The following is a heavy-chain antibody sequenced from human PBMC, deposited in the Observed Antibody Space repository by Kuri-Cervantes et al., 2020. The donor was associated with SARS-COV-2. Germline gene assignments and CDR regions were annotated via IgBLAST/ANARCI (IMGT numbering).Heavy chain of an antibody. J-gene: IGHJ4*02. D-gene: IGHD2-21*01. CDR1: GFNFSRTD. CDR2: ITYDGKKT. Sequence: GGSLRLSCAASGFNFSRTDMHWVRQAPGKGLEWVAVITYDGKKTMCMSSGKCRFTISSDNSQNTVYLRMTNLRSEDTAMYYCAKDHFGVHDFWGQGTLVTVSS. CDR3: AKDHFGVHDF. V-gene: IGHV3-30*18.